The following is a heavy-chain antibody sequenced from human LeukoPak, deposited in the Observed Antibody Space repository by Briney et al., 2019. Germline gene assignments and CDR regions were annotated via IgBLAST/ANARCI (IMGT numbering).Heavy chain of an antibody. CDR2: ISSGGDIM. V-gene: IGHV3-11*01. J-gene: IGHJ1*01. CDR3: ATNLIGAGEYFQQ. Sequence: GGSLRLSCAASGLRFSDYYASWIRQAPGKGLQWVSYISSGGDIMHYADSVKGRFTSSRDNAKNSGYLEMNSLGAEDTAVYYCATNLIGAGEYFQQWGQGTLVTVSS. CDR1: GLRFSDYY. D-gene: IGHD2/OR15-2a*01.